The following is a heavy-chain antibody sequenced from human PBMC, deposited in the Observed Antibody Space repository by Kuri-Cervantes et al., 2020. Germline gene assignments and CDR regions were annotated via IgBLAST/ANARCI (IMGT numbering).Heavy chain of an antibody. CDR2: ISAYNGNT. D-gene: IGHD2-8*01. J-gene: IGHJ5*02. V-gene: IGHV1-18*01. CDR3: ARARVMNNNWFDP. Sequence: ASVKVSCKASGYTFTSYGISWVRQAPGQGLEWMGWISAYNGNTNYAQKLQGRVTMTRDTSTSTVYMELSSLRSEDTAVYYCARARVMNNNWFDPWGQGTLVTVSS. CDR1: GYTFTSYG.